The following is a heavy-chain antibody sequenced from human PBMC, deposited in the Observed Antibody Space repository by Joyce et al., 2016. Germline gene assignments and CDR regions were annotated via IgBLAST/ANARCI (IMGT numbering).Heavy chain of an antibody. Sequence: QVQLVESGGGVAQPGRSLRLSWAASGFTFNRYAMPWVRQTPGTGLEWGAVISTDGSKKCYSDSVKDRFIISRDNSNKMVFVQMNSLRVEDTGVYYCARSPSNSWHTFDSWGQGTLVSVSS. J-gene: IGHJ4*02. CDR1: GFTFNRYA. V-gene: IGHV3-30-3*01. CDR2: ISTDGSKK. CDR3: ARSPSNSWHTFDS. D-gene: IGHD2-2*01.